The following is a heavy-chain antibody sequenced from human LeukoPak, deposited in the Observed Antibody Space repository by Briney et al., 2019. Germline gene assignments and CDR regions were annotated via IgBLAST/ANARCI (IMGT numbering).Heavy chain of an antibody. J-gene: IGHJ4*02. CDR1: GYTFTGYY. CDR2: INPNSGGT. CDR3: ARGWLGRRKIVGATTAVY. Sequence: GASVKVSCKASGYTFTGYYMHWVRQAPGQGLEWMGWINPNSGGTNYAQKFQGRVTMTRNTSISTAYMELSSLRSEDTAVYYCARGWLGRRKIVGATTAVYWGQGTLVTVSS. D-gene: IGHD1-26*01. V-gene: IGHV1-2*02.